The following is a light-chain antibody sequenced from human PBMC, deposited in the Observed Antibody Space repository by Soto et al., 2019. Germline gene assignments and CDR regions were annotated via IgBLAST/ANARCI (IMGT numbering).Light chain of an antibody. J-gene: IGKJ1*01. CDR2: TAS. V-gene: IGKV1-9*01. CDR3: LQVNSYPRT. CDR1: QGISTY. Sequence: DIQLTQSPSFLSASVGDTVTITCRASQGISTYLAWYQQKPEKAPNLLIYTASTLQSGVPSRFSGSGSGTEFTLTISNLQPEDFATYFCLQVNSYPRTFGQGTMVEIK.